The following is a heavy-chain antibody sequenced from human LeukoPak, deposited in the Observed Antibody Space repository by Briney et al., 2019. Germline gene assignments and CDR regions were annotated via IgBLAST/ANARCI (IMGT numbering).Heavy chain of an antibody. Sequence: ESSETLSLTCAVYGGSFSGYYWSWIRQPPGKGLEWIGEINHSGSTNYNPSLKSRVTISVDTSKNQFSLKLSSVTAADTAVYYCASEETSGGYSWGQGTLVTVSS. CDR1: GGSFSGYY. D-gene: IGHD1-26*01. J-gene: IGHJ4*02. V-gene: IGHV4-34*01. CDR3: ASEETSGGYS. CDR2: INHSGST.